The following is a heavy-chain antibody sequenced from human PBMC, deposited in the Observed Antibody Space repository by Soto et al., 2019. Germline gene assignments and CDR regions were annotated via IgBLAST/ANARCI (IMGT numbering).Heavy chain of an antibody. CDR3: AIGDRGAFDL. D-gene: IGHD1-26*01. V-gene: IGHV3-74*01. CDR2: IHSDGSST. CDR1: GFTFSYYW. Sequence: EVQLVESGGGLVRPGGSLRLSCAASGFTFSYYWMHWVRQAPGKGLVWVSRIHSDGSSTTYADFVKGRFIISREKARSTVDLKMKSVSVEETAVYYCAIGDRGAFDLWGRGTVVTVSS. J-gene: IGHJ3*01.